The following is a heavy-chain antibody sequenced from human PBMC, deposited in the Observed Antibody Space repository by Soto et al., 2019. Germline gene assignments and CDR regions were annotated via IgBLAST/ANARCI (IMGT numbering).Heavy chain of an antibody. V-gene: IGHV1-3*05. CDR1: GYTFTGDA. D-gene: IGHD6-19*01. J-gene: IGHJ4*02. CDR3: ARAVAVPADFDY. Sequence: QVQLVQSGAEEKKPGASVKVSCKASGYTFTGDAMHWLRQAPGQRLEWMGWINAGNGNTKYSQKFQGRVTITRDTSASTAYMELSSLRSEDTAVYYCARAVAVPADFDYWGQGTLVTVSS. CDR2: INAGNGNT.